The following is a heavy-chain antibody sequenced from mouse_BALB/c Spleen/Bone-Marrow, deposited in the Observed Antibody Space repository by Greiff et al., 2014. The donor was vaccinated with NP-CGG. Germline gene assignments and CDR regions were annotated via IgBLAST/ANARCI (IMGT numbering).Heavy chain of an antibody. D-gene: IGHD2-2*01. J-gene: IGHJ3*01. CDR2: INPSTGYT. V-gene: IGHV1-7*01. CDR3: ARSSGYDGFAY. Sequence: VQGVESGAELAKPGASVKMSCKASGYTFTSYWMHWVKQRPGQGLEWIGYINPSTGYTEYNQKFKDKATLTADKSSSTAYMQLSSLTSEDAAVYYCARSSGYDGFAYWGQGTLVTVSA. CDR1: GYTFTSYW.